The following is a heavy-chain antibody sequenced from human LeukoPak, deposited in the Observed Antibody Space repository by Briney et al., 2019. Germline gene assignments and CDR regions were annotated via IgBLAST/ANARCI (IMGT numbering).Heavy chain of an antibody. J-gene: IGHJ6*02. CDR2: INPSSGMT. CDR3: ARAHAEGGYYQGLDV. Sequence: ASVKVSCKASGYTFTSYYIHWVRQAPGQGLEWMGTINPSSGMTVFAQKFQGRVTMARDTSTSTVYMELTSLRSEDTAVYYCARAHAEGGYYQGLDVWGQGTTVTLSS. D-gene: IGHD3-16*01. CDR1: GYTFTSYY. V-gene: IGHV1-46*01.